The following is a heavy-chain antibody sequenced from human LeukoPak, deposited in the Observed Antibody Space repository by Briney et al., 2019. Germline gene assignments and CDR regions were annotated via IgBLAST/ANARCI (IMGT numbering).Heavy chain of an antibody. D-gene: IGHD1-26*01. J-gene: IGHJ4*02. V-gene: IGHV1-69*04. CDR3: ARESSPHSGSFYYFDY. CDR2: IIPIVGLP. Sequence: SVKVSCKASGGTFSSYAIGWVRQAPGQGLEWMGRIIPIVGLPNYTQKFQGRVTITADISTSTACMELSSLRSEDTAVYYCARESSPHSGSFYYFDYWGQGTLVTVSS. CDR1: GGTFSSYA.